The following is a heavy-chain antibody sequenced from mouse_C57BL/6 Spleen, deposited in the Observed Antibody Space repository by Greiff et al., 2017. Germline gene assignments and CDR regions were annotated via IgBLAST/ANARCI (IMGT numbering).Heavy chain of an antibody. J-gene: IGHJ2*01. Sequence: EVQLQQSGAELVRPGASVKLSCTASGFNIKDYYMHWVKQRPEQGLEWIGWIDPENGDTEYASKFQGKATITADPSSNTAYLQLSSLTSEDTAVYYCTTDSSSLFDYWGQGTTLTVSS. CDR2: IDPENGDT. CDR3: TTDSSSLFDY. V-gene: IGHV14-4*01. CDR1: GFNIKDYY. D-gene: IGHD3-2*02.